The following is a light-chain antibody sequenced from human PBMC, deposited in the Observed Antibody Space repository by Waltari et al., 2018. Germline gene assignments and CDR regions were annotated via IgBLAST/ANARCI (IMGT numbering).Light chain of an antibody. J-gene: IGLJ2*01. CDR2: DVN. CDR3: CSQSSYNGVI. CDR1: SSDGGGVYS. Sequence: HSALSQPASLSGSPGQWITISCTGSSSDGGGVYSVSWYQDHPGQAPKVIIYDVNNRPSGVSDRFSGSKSGNTASLTISGLQAEDEANYYCCSQSSYNGVIFGGGTKLTVL. V-gene: IGLV2-14*03.